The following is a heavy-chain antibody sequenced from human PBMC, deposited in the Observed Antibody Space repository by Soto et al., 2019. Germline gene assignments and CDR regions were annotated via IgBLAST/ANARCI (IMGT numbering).Heavy chain of an antibody. CDR2: ISYDGSNK. V-gene: IGHV3-30-3*01. CDR3: ASEQLAVLRGVLDY. D-gene: IGHD1-1*01. J-gene: IGHJ4*02. Sequence: QVQLVESGEGVVQPGRSLRLSCAASGFTFSSYAMHWVRQAPGKGLEWVAVISYDGSNKYYADSVKGRFTISRDNSKNTLYLQMNSLRAEDTAVYYCASEQLAVLRGVLDYWGQGTLVTVSS. CDR1: GFTFSSYA.